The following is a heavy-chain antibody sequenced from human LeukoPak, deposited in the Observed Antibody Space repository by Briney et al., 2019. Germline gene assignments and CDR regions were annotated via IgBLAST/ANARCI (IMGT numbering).Heavy chain of an antibody. Sequence: GGSLRLSCAASGFTFSNYAVSWVRQAPGKRLEWVSIISDRGDTYYADSVKGRFTISRDNSKNILYLQMNSLRAEDTAVYYCAKRGYGGNGGYFDSWGQGTLVTVSS. J-gene: IGHJ4*02. CDR1: GFTFSNYA. D-gene: IGHD4-23*01. V-gene: IGHV3-23*01. CDR2: ISDRGDT. CDR3: AKRGYGGNGGYFDS.